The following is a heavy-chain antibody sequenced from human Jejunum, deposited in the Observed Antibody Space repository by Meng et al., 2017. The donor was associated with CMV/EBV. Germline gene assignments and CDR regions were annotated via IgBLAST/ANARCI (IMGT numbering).Heavy chain of an antibody. J-gene: IGHJ4*02. CDR3: ARGNGWRFDY. D-gene: IGHD6-19*01. Sequence: QVQLVQAGSEVKKPGASVKVSCKASGYTFTNYGMNWVRQAPGQGLEWMGCIDTKTGNPTYAQGFTGRFVFSLDTSVSTAYLQIDSLKADDTAVYYCARGNGWRFDYWGQGTLVTVSS. CDR2: IDTKTGNP. CDR1: GYTFTNYG. V-gene: IGHV7-4-1*01.